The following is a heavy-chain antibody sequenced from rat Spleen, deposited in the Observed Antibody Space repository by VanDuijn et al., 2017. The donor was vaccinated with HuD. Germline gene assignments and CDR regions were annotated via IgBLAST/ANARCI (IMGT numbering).Heavy chain of an antibody. CDR2: ISYDGSST. Sequence: EVQLVESGGGLVQPGRSLKLSCAASGFTFSDYNIAWVRQAPKKGLEWVATISYDGSSTYYRDSVKGRFTISRDNAKSTLYLQMDSLRSEDTATYYCARHYGGYSDYWGQGVMVTVSS. D-gene: IGHD1-11*01. V-gene: IGHV5-7*01. CDR3: ARHYGGYSDY. J-gene: IGHJ2*01. CDR1: GFTFSDYN.